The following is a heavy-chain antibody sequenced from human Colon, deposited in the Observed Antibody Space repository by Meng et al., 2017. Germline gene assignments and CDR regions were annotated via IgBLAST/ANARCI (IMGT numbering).Heavy chain of an antibody. CDR1: GYNIRDQG. Sequence: ASVKLFCKASGYNIRDQGFIWVRQAPGQGLDWMGWITGYNGNTNYAQKFQGRATMTADTSTNTSYTKLRSLRSDDTAVYYCARELGGRWSVAEPIDYWGQGTLVTVSS. CDR2: ITGYNGNT. CDR3: ARELGGRWSVAEPIDY. D-gene: IGHD6-19*01. J-gene: IGHJ4*02. V-gene: IGHV1-18*01.